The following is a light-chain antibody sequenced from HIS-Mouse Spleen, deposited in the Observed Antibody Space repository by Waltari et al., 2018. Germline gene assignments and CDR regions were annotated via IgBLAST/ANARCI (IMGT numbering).Light chain of an antibody. CDR1: SLRSSY. CDR3: NSRDSSGNHLDVV. J-gene: IGLJ2*01. V-gene: IGLV3-19*01. CDR2: GKN. Sequence: SSELTQDPAVSVALGQTVRTTSQGHSLRSSYASWYQQKPRQAPVLVIYGKNNRPPEIPVRFSGSSSGNTASLTITGARAEDEADYYCNSRDSSGNHLDVVFGGGTKLTVL.